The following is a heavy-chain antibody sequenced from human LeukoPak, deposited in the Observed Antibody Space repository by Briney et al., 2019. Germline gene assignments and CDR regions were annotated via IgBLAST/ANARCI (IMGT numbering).Heavy chain of an antibody. CDR3: ARHILWFGELLWNAFDI. V-gene: IGHV4-39*01. CDR1: GGSISSSSSY. D-gene: IGHD3-10*01. Sequence: PSETLSLTCTVSGGSISSSSSYWGWIRQPPGKGLEWIGSIYYSGSTYYNPSLKSRVTISVDTSKNQFSLKLSSVTAADTAVYYCARHILWFGELLWNAFDIWGQGTMVTVSS. J-gene: IGHJ3*02. CDR2: IYYSGST.